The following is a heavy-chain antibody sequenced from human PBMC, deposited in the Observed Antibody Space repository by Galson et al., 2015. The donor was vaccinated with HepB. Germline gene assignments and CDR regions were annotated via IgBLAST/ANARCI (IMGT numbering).Heavy chain of an antibody. CDR1: GFTVSSNH. D-gene: IGHD2-2*01. CDR2: IYSGGIT. V-gene: IGHV3-53*01. CDR3: TREQTVVVPAVANDAYDI. J-gene: IGHJ3*02. Sequence: FLRLSCAASGFTVSSNHMTWVRQAPGKGLEWVSVIYSGGITYYADSVKGRFTVSRDNSKNTLYLQMNNLRGEDTAVYYCTREQTVVVPAVANDAYDIWGQGTMVTVSS.